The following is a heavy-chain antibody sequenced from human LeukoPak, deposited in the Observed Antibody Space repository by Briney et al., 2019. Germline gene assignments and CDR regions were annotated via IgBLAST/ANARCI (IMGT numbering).Heavy chain of an antibody. J-gene: IGHJ4*02. CDR1: GGSISSYY. Sequence: SETLSLTCTVSGGSISSYYWSWIRQPPGKGLEWIGYIYYSGSTNYNPSLKSRVTISVDTSKNQFSLKLSSVTAADTAVYYCARVQYNWNDVGGSDFDYWGQGTLVTVSS. V-gene: IGHV4-59*01. D-gene: IGHD1-20*01. CDR2: IYYSGST. CDR3: ARVQYNWNDVGGSDFDY.